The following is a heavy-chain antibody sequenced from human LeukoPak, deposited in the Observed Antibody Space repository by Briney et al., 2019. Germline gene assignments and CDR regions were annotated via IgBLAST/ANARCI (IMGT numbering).Heavy chain of an antibody. V-gene: IGHV1-2*02. CDR3: ARVLLGYCSGGSCSKTFDY. CDR2: INPNSGGT. Sequence: GASVKVSCKASGYTFIDYYMHWVRQAPGQGLEWMGWINPNSGGTNYAQKFQGRVTMTRDTSISTAYMELSRLRSDDTAVYYCARVLLGYCSGGSCSKTFDYWGQGTLVTVSS. D-gene: IGHD2-15*01. J-gene: IGHJ4*02. CDR1: GYTFIDYY.